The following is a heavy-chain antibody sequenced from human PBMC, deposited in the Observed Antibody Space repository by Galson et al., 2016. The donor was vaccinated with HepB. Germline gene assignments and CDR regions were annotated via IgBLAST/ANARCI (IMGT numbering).Heavy chain of an antibody. D-gene: IGHD6-19*01. V-gene: IGHV3-20*04. J-gene: IGHJ3*02. CDR3: ARVAGGGQRGAIDI. CDR2: IHWNGESE. Sequence: SLRLSCATSGFTFRFHGMTWVRQAPGKGLEWVSGIHWNGESESYGDSVRGRFTISGDNSRNSVSLQLNSLRAEDTALYYCARVAGGGQRGAIDIWGQGTMVIVSS. CDR1: GFTFRFHG.